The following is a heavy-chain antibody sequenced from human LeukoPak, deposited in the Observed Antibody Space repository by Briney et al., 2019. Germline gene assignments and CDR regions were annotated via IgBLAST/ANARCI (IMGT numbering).Heavy chain of an antibody. CDR3: AKDLSWWAAADY. CDR1: GFTLTRNA. J-gene: IGHJ4*02. Sequence: GGSLRLSCAASGFTLTRNAMSWVRQAPGRGLEWVAGVGSGDKTHYTDSVRGRFTISRDSAQNTLFLQMNSLRVEDAAVYYCAKDLSWWAAADYWGQGAPVTVSP. V-gene: IGHV3-23*01. D-gene: IGHD2-15*01. CDR2: VGSGDKT.